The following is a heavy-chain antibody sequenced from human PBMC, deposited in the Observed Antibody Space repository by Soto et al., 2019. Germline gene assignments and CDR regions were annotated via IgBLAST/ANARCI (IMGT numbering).Heavy chain of an antibody. J-gene: IGHJ4*02. CDR2: ISSDSSTI. D-gene: IGHD2-15*01. V-gene: IGHV3-48*04. CDR1: GFAFRTFG. Sequence: VGSLRLSCAASGFAFRTFGMNWVRQALGKRPEWVSYISSDSSTINYADSVKGRFTISRDNAKSSLFLQMNSLRPDDTALYYCAKDMKWGGMTKIHYFDSWGQGTLVTVSS. CDR3: AKDMKWGGMTKIHYFDS.